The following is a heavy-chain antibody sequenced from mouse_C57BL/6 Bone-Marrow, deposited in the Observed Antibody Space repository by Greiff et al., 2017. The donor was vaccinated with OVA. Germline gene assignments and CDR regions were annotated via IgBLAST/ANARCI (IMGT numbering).Heavy chain of an antibody. Sequence: VQLQQSGAELVRPGASVKLSCTASGFNIKDDYMHWVKQRPEQGLEWIGWIDPENGDTEYASKFQGKATITADTSSNTAYLQLSSLTSEDTAVYYCTKDWKEFADWGQGTLVTVSA. V-gene: IGHV14-4*01. D-gene: IGHD4-1*01. CDR2: IDPENGDT. J-gene: IGHJ3*01. CDR1: GFNIKDDY. CDR3: TKDWKEFAD.